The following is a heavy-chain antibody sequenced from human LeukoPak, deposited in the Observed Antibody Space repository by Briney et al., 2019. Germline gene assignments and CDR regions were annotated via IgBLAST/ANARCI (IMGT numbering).Heavy chain of an antibody. D-gene: IGHD6-6*01. V-gene: IGHV4-59*01. CDR3: ARGGRMAARWGRIDY. CDR1: GGSISSYY. J-gene: IGHJ4*02. CDR2: IYYSGST. Sequence: SETLSLTCTVSGGSISSYYWSWIRQPPGKGLEWIGYIYYSGSTNYNPSLKSRVTISVDTSKNQFSLKLSSVTAADTAVYYCARGGRMAARWGRIDYWGQGTLVTVSS.